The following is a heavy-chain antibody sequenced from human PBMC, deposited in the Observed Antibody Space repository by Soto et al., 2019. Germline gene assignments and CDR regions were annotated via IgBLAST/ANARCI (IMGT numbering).Heavy chain of an antibody. J-gene: IGHJ5*02. CDR2: IIPNDGGT. CDR3: ARGAFDRSGNYLAGWFDP. V-gene: IGHV1-2*02. CDR1: GYSFTDHY. D-gene: IGHD3-22*01. Sequence: QVQLVQSGAEVKKPGASVKISCKASGYSFTDHYIHWIRQAPGQGLEWMGWIIPNDGGTKYAQKFQDRINMTSATSITTAYMDLSRLRSDDTAVYYCARGAFDRSGNYLAGWFDPWGQGTLVTVSS.